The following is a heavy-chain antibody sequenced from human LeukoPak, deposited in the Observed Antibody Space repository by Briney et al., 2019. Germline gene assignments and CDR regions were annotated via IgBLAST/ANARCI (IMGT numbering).Heavy chain of an antibody. D-gene: IGHD2-15*01. CDR2: IYYSGST. Sequence: SETLSLTCTVSGGSISSSSYYWGWIRQPPGKGLEWIGSIYYSGSTYYNPSLKSRVTISVDTSKNQFSLKLSSVTAADTAVYYCARHCINCSGGSGNFEYWGQGTLVTVSS. CDR3: ARHCINCSGGSGNFEY. CDR1: GGSISSSSYY. J-gene: IGHJ4*02. V-gene: IGHV4-39*01.